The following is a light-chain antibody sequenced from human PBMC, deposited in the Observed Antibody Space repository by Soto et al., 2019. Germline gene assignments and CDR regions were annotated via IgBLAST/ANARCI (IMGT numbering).Light chain of an antibody. CDR3: QQYNDWPLT. CDR1: QSVRSN. Sequence: EVVLTQSPGTLSLSPGERATLSCRASQSVRSNLAWYQQKPGQAPNLLIYGAFTRATGIPARFSGTGSGTEFTLTISSLQSEDFALYYCQQYNDWPLTFGQGTKVDI. J-gene: IGKJ1*01. V-gene: IGKV3-15*01. CDR2: GAF.